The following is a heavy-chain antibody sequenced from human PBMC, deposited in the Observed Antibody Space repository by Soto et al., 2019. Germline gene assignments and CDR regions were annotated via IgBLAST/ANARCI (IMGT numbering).Heavy chain of an antibody. CDR3: AKVLRFLEWSPYGMDV. J-gene: IGHJ6*02. CDR2: IIPIFGTA. D-gene: IGHD3-3*01. Sequence: SVKVSCKASGGTFNSYAISWVRQAPGQGLEWMGGIIPIFGTANYAQKFQGRVTITADESTSTAYMELSSLRSEDTAVYYCAKVLRFLEWSPYGMDVWGQGTTVTVSS. V-gene: IGHV1-69*13. CDR1: GGTFNSYA.